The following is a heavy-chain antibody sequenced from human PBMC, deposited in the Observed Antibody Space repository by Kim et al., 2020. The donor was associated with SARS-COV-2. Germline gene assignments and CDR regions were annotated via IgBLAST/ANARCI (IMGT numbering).Heavy chain of an antibody. J-gene: IGHJ4*02. Sequence: GGSLRLSCAASGFTFSSYWMSWVRQAPGKGLEWVANIKQDGSEESYVDSVKGRFTISRDNAKNSLYLQMNSLRAEDTAVYYCAREDGNYDILTGYYNAGFDYWGQGTLVTVSS. CDR2: IKQDGSEE. D-gene: IGHD3-9*01. CDR1: GFTFSSYW. V-gene: IGHV3-7*01. CDR3: AREDGNYDILTGYYNAGFDY.